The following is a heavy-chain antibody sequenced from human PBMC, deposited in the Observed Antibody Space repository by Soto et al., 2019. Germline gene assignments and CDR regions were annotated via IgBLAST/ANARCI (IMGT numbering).Heavy chain of an antibody. CDR3: ARVEYPGVRENNWFDP. V-gene: IGHV1-69*01. Sequence: QVQLVQSGAEVKKPGSSVKVSCKASGGTFSSYAISWVRQAPGQGLEWMGGIIPIFGTANYAQKFQGRVTITADESTSTAYMELSSLRSEDTALYYCARVEYPGVRENNWFDPWGQGTLVTVSS. D-gene: IGHD3-10*01. CDR1: GGTFSSYA. J-gene: IGHJ5*02. CDR2: IIPIFGTA.